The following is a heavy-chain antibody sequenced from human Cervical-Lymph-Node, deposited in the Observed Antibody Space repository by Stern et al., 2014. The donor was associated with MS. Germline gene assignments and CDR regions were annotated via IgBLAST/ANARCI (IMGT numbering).Heavy chain of an antibody. CDR1: GFTFSSYT. CDR2: ISSSSSYT. D-gene: IGHD2-2*01. CDR3: ARDENALNPFDY. J-gene: IGHJ4*02. V-gene: IGHV3-21*01. Sequence: EVQLVESGGGLVKPGGSLRLSCAASGFTFSSYTMNWVRQAPGKGLEWVSSISSSSSYTYYADSVKGRFTISRDNAQNSLYLQMNGLRAEDRAVYYCARDENALNPFDYWGQGTLVTVSS.